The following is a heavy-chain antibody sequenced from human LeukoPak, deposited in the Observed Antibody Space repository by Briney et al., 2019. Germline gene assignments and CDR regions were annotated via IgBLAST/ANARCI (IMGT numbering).Heavy chain of an antibody. Sequence: ASVKVSCKASGYTFTSYGISWVRQAPGQGLEWMGWISAYNGDTNYAQKFQGRVTMTRDTSISTAYMELRSLRSDDTAVYHCAREGDSSADAFDIWGLGTMVTVSS. D-gene: IGHD3-22*01. CDR2: ISAYNGDT. V-gene: IGHV1-18*01. CDR3: AREGDSSADAFDI. CDR1: GYTFTSYG. J-gene: IGHJ3*02.